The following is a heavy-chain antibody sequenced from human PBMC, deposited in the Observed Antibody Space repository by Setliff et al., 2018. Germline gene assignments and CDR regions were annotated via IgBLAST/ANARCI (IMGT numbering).Heavy chain of an antibody. CDR3: AREGVDTRSSTDYRYYMDV. V-gene: IGHV1-69*05. CDR2: TIPSFGST. Sequence: GASVKVSCKASGGTFRSYGISWVRQAPGQGLEWMGGTIPSFGSTNYAQKFQDRVTIITDESTSTAYMELSSLGTEDTAVYYCAREGVDTRSSTDYRYYMDVWGKGTTVTV. J-gene: IGHJ6*03. CDR1: GGTFRSYG. D-gene: IGHD5-18*01.